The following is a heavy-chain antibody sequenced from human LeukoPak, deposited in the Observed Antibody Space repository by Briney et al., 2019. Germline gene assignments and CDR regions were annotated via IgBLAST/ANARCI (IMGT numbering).Heavy chain of an antibody. J-gene: IGHJ3*02. CDR3: ARDRTIKVGATSAFDI. D-gene: IGHD1-26*01. V-gene: IGHV3-21*01. CDR2: ISSSSSYI. Sequence: GGSLRLSCAASGFTFSSYSMNWVRQAPGKGLEWVSSISSSSSYIYYADSVKGRFTISRDNAKNSLYLQMNSLRAEDTAVYYCARDRTIKVGATSAFDIWGQGTMVTVSS. CDR1: GFTFSSYS.